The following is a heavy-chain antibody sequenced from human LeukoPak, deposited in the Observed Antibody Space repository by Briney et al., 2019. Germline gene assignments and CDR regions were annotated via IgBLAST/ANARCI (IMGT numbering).Heavy chain of an antibody. CDR3: ARAWSFISDAFDI. D-gene: IGHD3-10*01. J-gene: IGHJ3*02. CDR1: GFTFSSYA. Sequence: GGSLRLSCAASGFTFSSYAMHWVRQAPGKGLEWVAVISYDGSNKYYADSVKGRFTISRDNSKNTLYLQMNSLRAEDTAVYYCARAWSFISDAFDIWGQGTVVTVSS. V-gene: IGHV3-30*04. CDR2: ISYDGSNK.